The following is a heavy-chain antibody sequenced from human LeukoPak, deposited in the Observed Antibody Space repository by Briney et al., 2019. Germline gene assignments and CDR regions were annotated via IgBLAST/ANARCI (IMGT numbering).Heavy chain of an antibody. D-gene: IGHD6-13*01. CDR1: GGSISSGSYY. J-gene: IGHJ4*02. CDR2: IYTSGST. V-gene: IGHV4-61*02. Sequence: PSETLSLTCTVSGGSISSGSYYWSWIRQPAGKGLEWIGRIYTSGSTNYNPSLKSRVTISVDTSKNQFSLKLSSVTAADTAVYYCARGSAAGRFYWGQGTLVTVSS. CDR3: ARGSAAGRFY.